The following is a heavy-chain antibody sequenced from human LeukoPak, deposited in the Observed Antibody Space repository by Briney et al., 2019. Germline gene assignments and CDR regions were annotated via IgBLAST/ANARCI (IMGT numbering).Heavy chain of an antibody. CDR1: PYSITSGYY. V-gene: IGHV4-38-2*02. CDR3: ARIQAVTRGYNHAYYFDY. Sequence: SETLSLTCTVSPYSITSGYYWGWIRQSPGQGLEWIGNIYHNGNTYYNSSLKSRVTMSIDTSKKQFSLKQRTATAADTAVYYCARIQAVTRGYNHAYYFDYWGQGTLVTVSS. J-gene: IGHJ4*02. CDR2: IYHNGNT. D-gene: IGHD5-18*01.